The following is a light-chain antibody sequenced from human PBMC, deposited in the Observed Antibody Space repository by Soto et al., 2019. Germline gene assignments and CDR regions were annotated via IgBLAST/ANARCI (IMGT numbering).Light chain of an antibody. J-gene: IGKJ1*01. CDR1: QSINTY. V-gene: IGKV3-11*01. CDR2: DAS. Sequence: ETVLTQSPATLSVSPGERATLTCRASQSINTYLVWYQQKPGQAPRLLIHDASKRATGIPARFSGSGSGTDFILTISSLEPEDFAFYYCQQRSNWAWTFGQGTKVEIK. CDR3: QQRSNWAWT.